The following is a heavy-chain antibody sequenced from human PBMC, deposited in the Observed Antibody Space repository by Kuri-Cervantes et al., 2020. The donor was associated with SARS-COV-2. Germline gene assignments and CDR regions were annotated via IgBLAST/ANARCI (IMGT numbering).Heavy chain of an antibody. Sequence: SVNVSCKASGYTFTSYYMHWVRQAPGQGLEWMGGIIPIFGTANYAQKFQGRVTITTDESTSTAYMELSSLRSEDTAVYYCARAPYNWNHNLGAFDIWGQGTMVTVSS. CDR1: GYTFTSYY. D-gene: IGHD1-20*01. CDR3: ARAPYNWNHNLGAFDI. CDR2: IIPIFGTA. J-gene: IGHJ3*02. V-gene: IGHV1-69*05.